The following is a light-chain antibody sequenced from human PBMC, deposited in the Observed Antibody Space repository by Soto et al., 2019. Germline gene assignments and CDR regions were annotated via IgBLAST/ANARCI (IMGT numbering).Light chain of an antibody. CDR2: YDS. CDR3: QVWDSSSDHAV. V-gene: IGLV3-21*04. J-gene: IGLJ7*01. CDR1: NIGSKS. Sequence: VLTQPPSVSVAPGKTDRITCGGTNIGSKSVPWYQQKPGQAPVLVIYYDSDRPSGIPERFSGSNSGNTATVTLSRVEAGHEADYYCQVWDSSSDHAVFGGGTQLTVL.